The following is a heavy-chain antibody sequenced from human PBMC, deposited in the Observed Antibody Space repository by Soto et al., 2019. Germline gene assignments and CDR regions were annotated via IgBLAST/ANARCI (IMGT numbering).Heavy chain of an antibody. D-gene: IGHD1-1*01. CDR3: ARGTTRIRGLFDY. J-gene: IGHJ4*02. CDR1: GGSMYTPNW. CDR2: IYHSEST. Sequence: KPSETLSLTCAVSGGSMYTPNWWTWVRQTPGKGLQWIGEIYHSESTNYNPSLKSRVTISVDKSKNQFSLNLTSVTAADTAMYYCARGTTRIRGLFDYWGQGILVTVSS. V-gene: IGHV4-4*02.